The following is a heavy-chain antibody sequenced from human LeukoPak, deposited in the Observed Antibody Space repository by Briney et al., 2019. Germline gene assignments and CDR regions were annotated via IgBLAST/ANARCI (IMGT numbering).Heavy chain of an antibody. CDR2: IYPGDSDT. J-gene: IGHJ4*02. V-gene: IGHV5-51*01. D-gene: IGHD3-22*01. CDR3: ARLGFPLYYYDSSGYYYY. Sequence: GESLKISCQGSGYNFRSYWIGWVRQMPGKGLEWMGIIYPGDSDTRYSPSFQGQVTISADKSISTAYLQWSSLKASDTAMYYCARLGFPLYYYDSSGYYYYWGQGTLVTVSS. CDR1: GYNFRSYW.